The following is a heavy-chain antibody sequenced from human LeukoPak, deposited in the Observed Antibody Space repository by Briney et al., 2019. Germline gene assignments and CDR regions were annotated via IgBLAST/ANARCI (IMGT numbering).Heavy chain of an antibody. CDR3: ARGPPQYIVVVPAAIWFDP. V-gene: IGHV3-48*03. CDR2: ISHSGSNI. D-gene: IGHD2-2*01. CDR1: GFTFSRYE. Sequence: TGGSLRLSCAASGFTFSRYEMNWVRQAPGKGLEWVSYISHSGSNIYYADSVKGRFTISRDNAKDSLYLQVNSLRAEDTAVYYCARGPPQYIVVVPAAIWFDPWGQGTLVTVSS. J-gene: IGHJ5*02.